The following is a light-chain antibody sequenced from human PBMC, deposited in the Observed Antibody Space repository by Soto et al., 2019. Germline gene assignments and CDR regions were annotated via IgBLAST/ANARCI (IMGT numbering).Light chain of an antibody. J-gene: IGKJ2*01. CDR3: QQRSNSYT. CDR2: DAS. V-gene: IGKV3-11*01. CDR1: QSVSSY. Sequence: EIVLTQSPSTLSLSPGERATLACRASQSVSSYLAWYQQKPGQAPRLLIYDASNGATGIPARFSGSGSGTDFTLTISSLEPEDFAVYYCQQRSNSYTFGQGNKLEIK.